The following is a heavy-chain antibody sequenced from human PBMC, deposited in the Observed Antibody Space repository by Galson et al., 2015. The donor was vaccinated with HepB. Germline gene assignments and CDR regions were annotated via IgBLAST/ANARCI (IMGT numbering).Heavy chain of an antibody. CDR1: GYTFTGYY. D-gene: IGHD6-19*01. CDR3: ASETSSGWYYFDY. Sequence: SVKVSCKASGYTFTGYYMHWVRQAPGQGLEWMGRINPNSGGTNYAQKFQGRVTMTRDTSISTAYMELSRLRSDDTVVYYCASETSSGWYYFDYWGQGTLVTVSS. J-gene: IGHJ4*02. V-gene: IGHV1-2*05. CDR2: INPNSGGT.